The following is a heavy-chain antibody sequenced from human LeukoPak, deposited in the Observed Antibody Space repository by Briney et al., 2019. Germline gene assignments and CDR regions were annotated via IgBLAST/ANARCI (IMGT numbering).Heavy chain of an antibody. V-gene: IGHV4-59*01. D-gene: IGHD7-27*01. CDR1: GGSISSYY. Sequence: SETLSLTCTVSGGSISSYYWSWIRQPPGKGLEWIGYIYYSGSTNHNLSLKSRVTISVDTSKNQFSLKLSSVTAADTAVYYCAGAGVYYYYGMDVWGQGTTVTVSS. CDR3: AGAGVYYYYGMDV. CDR2: IYYSGST. J-gene: IGHJ6*02.